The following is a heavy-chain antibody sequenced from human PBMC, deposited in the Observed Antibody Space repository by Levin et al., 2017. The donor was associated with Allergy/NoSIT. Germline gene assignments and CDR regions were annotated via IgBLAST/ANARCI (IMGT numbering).Heavy chain of an antibody. V-gene: IGHV3-30*18. J-gene: IGHJ3*02. CDR3: AKDLNRLTVTDAFDI. Sequence: PGGSLRLSCAASGFTFSSYGMHWVRQAPGKGLEWVTVISYDGSNKYYADSVKGRFTISRDNSKNTLYLQMNSLRAEDTAVYYCAKDLNRLTVTDAFDIWGQGTMVTVSS. D-gene: IGHD4-17*01. CDR1: GFTFSSYG. CDR2: ISYDGSNK.